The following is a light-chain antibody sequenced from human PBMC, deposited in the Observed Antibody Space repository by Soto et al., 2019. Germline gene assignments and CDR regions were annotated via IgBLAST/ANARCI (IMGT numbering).Light chain of an antibody. CDR1: QSISSD. J-gene: IGKJ4*01. CDR2: DAS. V-gene: IGKV3-11*01. Sequence: EIVLTQSPATLSLSPGERATLSCRASQSISSDLAWYQQKVGQAPRLLIYDASNRATGIPARFSGSGSGTDFTLTISSLEPEDFAVYYCQHRSNWPPFSGGAKVEIK. CDR3: QHRSNWPP.